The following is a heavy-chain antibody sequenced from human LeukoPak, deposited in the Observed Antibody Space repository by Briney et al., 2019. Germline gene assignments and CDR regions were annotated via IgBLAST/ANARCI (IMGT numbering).Heavy chain of an antibody. CDR2: ISGRGDGS. CDR3: AKGRYYDFWSGYYTDYFDY. Sequence: GGSLRLSCATSGFNFSNYGMNWVRQPPGKGLEWVSIISGRGDGSYYADSVKGRFTISRDNAKNSLYLQMNSLRAEDTALYYCAKGRYYDFWSGYYTDYFDYWGQGTLVTVSS. V-gene: IGHV3-23*01. J-gene: IGHJ4*02. CDR1: GFNFSNYG. D-gene: IGHD3-3*01.